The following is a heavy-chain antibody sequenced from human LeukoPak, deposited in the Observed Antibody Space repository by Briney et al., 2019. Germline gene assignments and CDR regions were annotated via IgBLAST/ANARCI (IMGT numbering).Heavy chain of an antibody. V-gene: IGHV4-59*01. CDR2: IYYSGST. CDR3: ARDRRYTPYFDL. D-gene: IGHD1-20*01. Sequence: TSETLSLTCTVSGGSISSYHWSWIRQPPGKGLEWIGYIYYSGSTNYNPSLKSRVTISVDTSKNQFSLKLSSVTAADTAVYYCARDRRYTPYFDLWGRGTLVTVSS. J-gene: IGHJ2*01. CDR1: GGSISSYH.